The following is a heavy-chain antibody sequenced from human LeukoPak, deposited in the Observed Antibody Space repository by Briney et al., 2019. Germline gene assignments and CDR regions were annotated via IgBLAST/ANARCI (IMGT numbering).Heavy chain of an antibody. D-gene: IGHD6-6*01. V-gene: IGHV3-23*01. CDR3: AKQRLLGRSSVIFDY. J-gene: IGHJ4*02. CDR1: GFTFRHYG. CDR2: IGGSGANT. Sequence: GGSLRLSCAASGFTFRHYGMGWVRQAPGKGLEWVSTIGGSGANTNFADSVKGRFTVSRDNSKNTLYLQMNSLRPDGTAVYYCAKQRLLGRSSVIFDYWGQGTLVTVSS.